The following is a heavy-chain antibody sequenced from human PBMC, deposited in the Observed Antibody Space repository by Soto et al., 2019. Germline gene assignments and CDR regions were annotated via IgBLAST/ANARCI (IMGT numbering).Heavy chain of an antibody. CDR2: INDSGSA. CDR3: ARGGGYHDY. D-gene: IGHD1-26*01. Sequence: TLXLTCRFPGISFSIYYWNWIRQPPGKGLEWIGYINDSGSAHYNPSLKSRVTISVDTFKNQFSLKLTSVTAADTAVYYCARGGGYHDYWGQGTMVTVSS. J-gene: IGHJ4*03. CDR1: GISFSIYY. V-gene: IGHV4-59*01.